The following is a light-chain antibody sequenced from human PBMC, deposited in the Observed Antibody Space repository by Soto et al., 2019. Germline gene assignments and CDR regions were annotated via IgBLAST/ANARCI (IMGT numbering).Light chain of an antibody. J-gene: IGKJ1*01. CDR1: QSVSSSY. CDR3: QQRSDWPRT. V-gene: IGKV3-11*01. CDR2: DAS. Sequence: EIVLTKSPATLSLSPVERSTLSCRASQSVSSSYLAWYQQKPGQAPRLLIYDASNRATGIPARFSGSGSGTDFTLTISSLEPEDFAVYYCQQRSDWPRTFGQGTKGAIK.